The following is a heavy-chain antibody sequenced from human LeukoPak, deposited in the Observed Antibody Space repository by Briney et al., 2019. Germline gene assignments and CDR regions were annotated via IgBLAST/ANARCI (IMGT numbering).Heavy chain of an antibody. J-gene: IGHJ6*03. D-gene: IGHD1-26*01. CDR3: AREASGSLLSTDYMDV. Sequence: GGSLRLSCAASGFTFSSYSVNRVRQAPGKGLEWVSSISSSSSYIYYADSVKGRFTISRDNAKNSLYLQMNSLRAEDTAVYYCAREASGSLLSTDYMDVWGKGTTVTVSS. CDR1: GFTFSSYS. CDR2: ISSSSSYI. V-gene: IGHV3-21*01.